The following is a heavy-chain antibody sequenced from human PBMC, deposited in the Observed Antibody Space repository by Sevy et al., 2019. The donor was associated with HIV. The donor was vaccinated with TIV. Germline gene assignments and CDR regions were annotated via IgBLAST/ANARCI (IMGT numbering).Heavy chain of an antibody. CDR3: ARSYSDYSNALAFDY. V-gene: IGHV4-30-4*01. D-gene: IGHD4-4*01. J-gene: IGHJ4*02. Sequence: SETLSLTCTVSGGSISSGDYNWNWIRQPPGKGLEWIGYIYYSGLTYYNPSLKSRITLSVDTSENQFSLTLSSVTAADTAVYYCARSYSDYSNALAFDYWGQGTLVTVS. CDR1: GGSISSGDYN. CDR2: IYYSGLT.